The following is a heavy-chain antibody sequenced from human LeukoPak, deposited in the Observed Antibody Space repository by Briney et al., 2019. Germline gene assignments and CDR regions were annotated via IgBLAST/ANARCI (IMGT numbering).Heavy chain of an antibody. CDR2: ISRGASRT. Sequence: GGSLRLSCAASGFTFSNHWMHWVRQAPGKGLMWVSRISRGASRTDYADSVKGRFTISRDDAKNTLYLQVNSLRVEDTGVYFCARGGSDTAMAHDYWGQGILVTVSS. CDR3: ARGGSDTAMAHDY. V-gene: IGHV3-74*01. J-gene: IGHJ4*02. CDR1: GFTFSNHW. D-gene: IGHD5-18*01.